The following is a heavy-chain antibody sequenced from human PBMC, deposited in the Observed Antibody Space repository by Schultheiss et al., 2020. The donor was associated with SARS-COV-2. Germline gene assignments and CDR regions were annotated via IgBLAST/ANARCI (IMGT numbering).Heavy chain of an antibody. J-gene: IGHJ4*02. CDR2: IYTSGST. CDR3: ARERTDWGSFDY. D-gene: IGHD7-27*01. Sequence: SQTLSLTCAVSGYSISSGYYWGWIRQPAGKGLEWIGRIYTSGSTNYNPSLKSRVTISVDTSKNQFSLKLSSVTAADTAVYYCARERTDWGSFDYWGQGTLVTVSS. CDR1: GYSISSGYY. V-gene: IGHV4-61*02.